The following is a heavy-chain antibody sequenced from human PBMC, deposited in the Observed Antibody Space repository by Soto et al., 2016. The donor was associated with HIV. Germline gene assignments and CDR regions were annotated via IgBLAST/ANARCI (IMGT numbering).Heavy chain of an antibody. Sequence: QVQLQQWGAELLKPSETLSLTCAVYGGSFSDYYWSWIRQPLGKGLEWIGEVDYSGSTNYNPFLKSRVTISVDTSKNQFSLKLTSVTAADTAIYYCARPLSRAAVGLRDFQHWGQGTLVTVSS. CDR1: GGSFSDYY. D-gene: IGHD3-16*01. V-gene: IGHV4-34*02. J-gene: IGHJ1*01. CDR2: VDYSGST. CDR3: ARPLSRAAVGLRDFQH.